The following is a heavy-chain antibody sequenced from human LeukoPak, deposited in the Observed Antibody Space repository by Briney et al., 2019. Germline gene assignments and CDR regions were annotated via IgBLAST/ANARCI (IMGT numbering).Heavy chain of an antibody. CDR3: AIVYGSSPEAFRHAEVDY. CDR2: IIPILGIA. V-gene: IGHV1-69*02. J-gene: IGHJ4*02. D-gene: IGHD6-6*01. Sequence: ASVKVSCKASGGTFSSYTISWVRQAPGQGLEWMGRIIPILGIANYAQKFQGRVTITADKSTSTAYMELSSLRSEDTAVYYCAIVYGSSPEAFRHAEVDYWGQGTLVTVSS. CDR1: GGTFSSYT.